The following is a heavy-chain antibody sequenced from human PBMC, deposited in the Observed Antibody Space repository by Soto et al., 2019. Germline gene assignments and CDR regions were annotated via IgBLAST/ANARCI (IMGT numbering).Heavy chain of an antibody. Sequence: GGSLRLSCAASGFTFSSYAMSWVRQAPGKGLEWVSAISGSGGSTYYADSVKGRFTISRDNSKNTPYLQMNSLRAEDTAVYYCAKPLRGSYYVFDYWGQGTLVTVSS. CDR1: GFTFSSYA. V-gene: IGHV3-23*01. J-gene: IGHJ4*02. CDR2: ISGSGGST. D-gene: IGHD1-26*01. CDR3: AKPLRGSYYVFDY.